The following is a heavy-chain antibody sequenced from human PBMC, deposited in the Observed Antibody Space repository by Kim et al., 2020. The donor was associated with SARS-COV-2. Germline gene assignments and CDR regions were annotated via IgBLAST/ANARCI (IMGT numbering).Heavy chain of an antibody. D-gene: IGHD3-10*01. V-gene: IGHV4-34*01. J-gene: IGHJ4*02. Sequence: SYNPPLKSRVTISVDTSKNQFSLKLSSVTAADTAVYYCARGLGSGSYYGFWGQGTLVTVSS. CDR3: ARGLGSGSYYGF.